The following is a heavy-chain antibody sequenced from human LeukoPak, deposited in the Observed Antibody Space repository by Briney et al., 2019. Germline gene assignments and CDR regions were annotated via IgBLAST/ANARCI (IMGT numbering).Heavy chain of an antibody. Sequence: SETLSLTCTVSGGSISSHYWSWIRQPAGEGLEWIGRIHTNGITKYNPSLKSRVTMSVDTPKSQFSLKLSSVTAADTAIYYCATQVASAFDFWGQGTMVTVSS. V-gene: IGHV4-4*07. CDR3: ATQVASAFDF. D-gene: IGHD2-21*01. J-gene: IGHJ3*01. CDR2: IHTNGIT. CDR1: GGSISSHY.